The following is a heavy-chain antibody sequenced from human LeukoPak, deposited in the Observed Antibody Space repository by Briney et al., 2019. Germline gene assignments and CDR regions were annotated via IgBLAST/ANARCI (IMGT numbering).Heavy chain of an antibody. J-gene: IGHJ3*02. D-gene: IGHD3-22*01. Sequence: GGSLRLSCAASGFTFSSYSMNWVRQAPGKGLEWVSSISSSSSYIYYADSVKGRFTISRDNAKNSLYLQMNSLRAEDTAVYCCARGGVVVKAFDIWGQGTMVTVSS. CDR1: GFTFSSYS. CDR2: ISSSSSYI. CDR3: ARGGVVVKAFDI. V-gene: IGHV3-21*01.